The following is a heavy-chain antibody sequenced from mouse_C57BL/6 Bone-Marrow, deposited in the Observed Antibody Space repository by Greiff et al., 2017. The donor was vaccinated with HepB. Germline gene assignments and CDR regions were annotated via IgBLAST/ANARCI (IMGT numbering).Heavy chain of an antibody. CDR1: GYSITSGYY. J-gene: IGHJ3*01. V-gene: IGHV3-6*01. D-gene: IGHD2-5*01. CDR2: ISYDGSN. CDR3: ARAAYYSNYVSVLWFAY. Sequence: EVKLMESGPGLVKPSQSLSLTCSVTGYSITSGYYWNWIRQFPGNKLEWMGYISYDGSNNYNPSLKNRISITRDTSKNQFFLKLNSVTTEDTATYYCARAAYYSNYVSVLWFAYWGQGTLVTVSA.